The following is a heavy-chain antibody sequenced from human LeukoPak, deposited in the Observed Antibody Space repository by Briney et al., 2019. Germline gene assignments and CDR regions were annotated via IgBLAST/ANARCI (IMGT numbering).Heavy chain of an antibody. CDR3: ARGYGYANYGY. J-gene: IGHJ4*02. CDR1: GGSISSYY. D-gene: IGHD5-18*01. Sequence: PSETLSLTCTVSGGSISSYYWSWIRQPPGKGLEWIGYIYYSGSTNYNPSLKSRVTISVDTSKNQFSLKLSSVTAADTAVYYCARGYGYANYGYWGQGTLVTVSS. V-gene: IGHV4-59*01. CDR2: IYYSGST.